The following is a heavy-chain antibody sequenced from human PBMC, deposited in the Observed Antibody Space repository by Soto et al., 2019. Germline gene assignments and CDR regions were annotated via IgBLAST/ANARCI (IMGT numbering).Heavy chain of an antibody. D-gene: IGHD3-16*01. V-gene: IGHV1-18*01. CDR1: GYIFVNYG. CDR2: ISPYTGNT. CDR3: VMVDNYVTPTTQDV. Sequence: QVQLVQSGDEVKKPGASVKVSCKASGYIFVNYGIAWVRQAPGQGLEWMGWISPYTGNTHSATKIQGRLTMTTDTSTSTAYMDLGSLPSADTAVYYCVMVDNYVTPTTQDVWGQGTTVTVSS. J-gene: IGHJ6*02.